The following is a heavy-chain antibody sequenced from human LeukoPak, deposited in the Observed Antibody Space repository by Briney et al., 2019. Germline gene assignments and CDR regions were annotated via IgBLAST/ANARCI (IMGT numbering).Heavy chain of an antibody. CDR1: GFTFSNYW. CDR3: ARVDVLSGG. D-gene: IGHD2-8*01. V-gene: IGHV3-74*01. J-gene: IGHJ4*02. Sequence: GGSLRLSCAASGFTFSNYWMHWVRQAPGKGLVWVSRINSDESTTTYADSAKGRFTISRDNAKNTLYLQMNSLRAEDTAVYYCARVDVLSGGWGQGTLVTVSS. CDR2: INSDESTT.